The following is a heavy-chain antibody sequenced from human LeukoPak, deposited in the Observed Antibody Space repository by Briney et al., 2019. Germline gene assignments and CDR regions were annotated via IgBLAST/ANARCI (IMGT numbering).Heavy chain of an antibody. CDR2: IYYSGSP. V-gene: IGHV4-59*01. CDR3: ARGEGYSSGWYLYYFDY. D-gene: IGHD6-19*01. Sequence: SETLSLTCTVSGGSISSYYWSWIRQPPGKGLEWIGYIYYSGSPNYNPSLKSRVTMSVDTSKNQFSLKLSSVTAADTAVYYCARGEGYSSGWYLYYFDYWGQGTLVTVSS. CDR1: GGSISSYY. J-gene: IGHJ4*02.